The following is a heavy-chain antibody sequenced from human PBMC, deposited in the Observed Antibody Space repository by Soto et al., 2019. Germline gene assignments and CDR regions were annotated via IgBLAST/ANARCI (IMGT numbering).Heavy chain of an antibody. V-gene: IGHV3-23*01. J-gene: IGHJ6*03. CDR3: AKDNTIRYPYYMDV. CDR1: GFTFSSYA. D-gene: IGHD3-9*01. Sequence: HPGGSLRLSCAASGFTFSSYAMSWVRQAPGKGLEWVSAISGSGGSTYYADSVKGRFTISRDNSKNTLYLQMNSLRAEDTAVYYCAKDNTIRYPYYMDVWGKGTTVTVSS. CDR2: ISGSGGST.